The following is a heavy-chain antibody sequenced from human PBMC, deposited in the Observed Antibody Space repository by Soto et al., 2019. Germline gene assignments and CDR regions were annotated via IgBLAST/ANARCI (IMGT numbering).Heavy chain of an antibody. J-gene: IGHJ5*02. CDR2: VKGDVSVI. Sequence: GGSLRLSCRASGLTFNNYFIHCVRQAPGMGLVWVSRVKGDVSVINYADSLEGRFTISVDNAKNMVHLQMDSLRAEDTAVYYCARDPARNWFDPWGQGTLVTVS. V-gene: IGHV3-74*01. CDR1: GLTFNNYF. D-gene: IGHD6-6*01. CDR3: ARDPARNWFDP.